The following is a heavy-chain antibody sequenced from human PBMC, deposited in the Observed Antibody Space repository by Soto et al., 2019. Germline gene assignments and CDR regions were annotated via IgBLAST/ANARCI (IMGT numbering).Heavy chain of an antibody. J-gene: IGHJ4*02. V-gene: IGHV1-69*12. Sequence: QVQLVQSGAEVKKPGSSVKVSCKASGGTFSSYAISWVRQAPGQGLEWMGGIIPIFGTANYAQKFQGRVTMTADESTSTAYMELSSLRSEDTAVYCCARGPYCGGDCYSGDYWGQGTLVTVSS. CDR1: GGTFSSYA. CDR3: ARGPYCGGDCYSGDY. CDR2: IIPIFGTA. D-gene: IGHD2-21*02.